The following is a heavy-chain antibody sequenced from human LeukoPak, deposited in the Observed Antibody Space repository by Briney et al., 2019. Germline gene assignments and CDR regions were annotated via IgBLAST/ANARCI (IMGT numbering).Heavy chain of an antibody. CDR2: ISYRGNT. V-gene: IGHV4-61*01. D-gene: IGHD2-15*01. CDR3: ARLGWQYCSGGSCYSNLDYYYYGMDV. J-gene: IGHJ6*02. CDR1: GGSVTSGSYY. Sequence: SETLSLTCTVSGGSVTSGSYYWSWIRQPPGKELEWIGYISYRGNTNYNPSLKSRITISVDTSKNQFSLKLSSVTAADTAVYYCARLGWQYCSGGSCYSNLDYYYYGMDVWGQGTTVTVSS.